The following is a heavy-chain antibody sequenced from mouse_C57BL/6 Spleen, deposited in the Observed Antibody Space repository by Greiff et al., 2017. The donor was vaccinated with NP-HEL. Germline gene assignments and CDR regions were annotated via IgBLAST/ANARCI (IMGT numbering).Heavy chain of an antibody. CDR1: GYTFTDYY. CDR2: INPNNGGT. J-gene: IGHJ4*01. V-gene: IGHV1-26*01. CDR3: ARRGGSYDDYYYAMDY. D-gene: IGHD2-3*01. Sequence: EVQLQQSGPELVKPGASVKISCKASGYTFTDYYMNWVKQSHGKSLEWIGDINPNNGGTSYNQKFKGKATLTVDKSSSTAYMELRSLTSEDSAVYYCARRGGSYDDYYYAMDYWGQGTSVTVSS.